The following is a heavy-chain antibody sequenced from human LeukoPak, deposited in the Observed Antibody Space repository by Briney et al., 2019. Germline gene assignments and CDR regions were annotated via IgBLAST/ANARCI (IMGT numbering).Heavy chain of an antibody. D-gene: IGHD3-10*01. CDR3: ARDPLYYYGSGAGIDY. CDR1: GFTFSSYG. CDR2: ICYDGSNK. Sequence: GGSLRLSCAASGFTFSSYGMHWVRQAPGKGLEWVAVICYDGSNKYYADSVKGRFTISRDNSKNTLYLQMNSLRAEDTAVYYCARDPLYYYGSGAGIDYWGQGTLVTVSS. J-gene: IGHJ4*02. V-gene: IGHV3-33*01.